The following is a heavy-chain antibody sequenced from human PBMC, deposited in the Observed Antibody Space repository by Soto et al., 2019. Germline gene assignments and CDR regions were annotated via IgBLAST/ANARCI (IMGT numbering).Heavy chain of an antibody. CDR1: GFTFHSHA. Sequence: PGGSLRLSCAASGFTFHSHAMSWVRLAPGKGLEWISSITGNGLNSYYANSVKGQFTISRDNSKNTVYLQMNGLGAEDTAVYYCTKAFIAVAVPDYWGQGTLVTVSS. CDR2: ITGNGLNS. J-gene: IGHJ4*02. D-gene: IGHD6-19*01. CDR3: TKAFIAVAVPDY. V-gene: IGHV3-23*01.